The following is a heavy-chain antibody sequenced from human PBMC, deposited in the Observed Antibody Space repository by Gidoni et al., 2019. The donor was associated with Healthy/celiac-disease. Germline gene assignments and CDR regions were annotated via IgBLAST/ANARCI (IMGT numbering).Heavy chain of an antibody. D-gene: IGHD2-2*01. Sequence: HVQLLVSAPGLVTPSETLSLNCTVSGGSISSYCCSWIRQPAGKGLEWIGRIYSSGSTNYNPSLKSRVTMSVDTYKNQYSLKLSSVTEADTAVYYCAGYCSSTSCQASDYWGQGTLVTVSS. CDR3: AGYCSSTSCQASDY. CDR2: IYSSGST. J-gene: IGHJ4*02. V-gene: IGHV4-4*07. CDR1: GGSISSYC.